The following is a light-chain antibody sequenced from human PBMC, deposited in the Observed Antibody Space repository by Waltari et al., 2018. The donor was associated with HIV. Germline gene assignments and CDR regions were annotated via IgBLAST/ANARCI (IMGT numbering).Light chain of an antibody. V-gene: IGKV3D-15*01. CDR3: QQYIEWPLT. CDR1: QRVSGN. CDR2: AAS. Sequence: EIVLTQSPGTLSVAPGPRATLSFRASQRVSGNMTWYQQQPGQDPRVLIFAASTRATGVPARFSGSGFGTEYTLSITGLQSEGFATYHCQQYIEWPLTFGQGTKV. J-gene: IGKJ1*01.